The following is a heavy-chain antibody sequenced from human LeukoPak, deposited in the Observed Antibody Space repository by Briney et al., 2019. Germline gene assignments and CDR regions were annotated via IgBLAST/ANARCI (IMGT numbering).Heavy chain of an antibody. CDR2: INPNSGGT. CDR3: ATGSGRWELLPLDY. V-gene: IGHV1-2*02. J-gene: IGHJ4*02. D-gene: IGHD1-26*01. Sequence: ASVKVSCKASGYTFTGYYMHWVRQAPGQGLEWMGWINPNSGGTNYAQKFQGRVTMTEDTSTDTAYMELSSLRSEDTAVYYCATGSGRWELLPLDYWGQGTLVTVSS. CDR1: GYTFTGYY.